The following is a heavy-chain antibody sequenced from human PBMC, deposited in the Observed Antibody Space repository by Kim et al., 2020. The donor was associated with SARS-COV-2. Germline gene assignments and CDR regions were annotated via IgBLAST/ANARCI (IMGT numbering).Heavy chain of an antibody. CDR3: ARVGSDDAFDI. V-gene: IGHV1-69*01. Sequence: ANYAQKFQGRVTITADESTSTADMELSSLRSEDTAVYYCARVGSDDAFDIWGQGTMVTVSS. J-gene: IGHJ3*02. CDR2: A.